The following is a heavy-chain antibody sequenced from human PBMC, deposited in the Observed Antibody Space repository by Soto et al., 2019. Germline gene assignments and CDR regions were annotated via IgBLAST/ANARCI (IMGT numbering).Heavy chain of an antibody. CDR3: AKDLDNWNYEPYYYGMDV. V-gene: IGHV3-9*03. Sequence: EVQLVESGGGLVQPGRSLRLSCAASGFTFDDYAMHWVRQAPGKGLEWVSGISWNSGSIGYADSVKGRFTISRDNAKNSLYLQMNSLRAEDMALYYCAKDLDNWNYEPYYYGMDVWGQGNTVTVSS. CDR2: ISWNSGSI. J-gene: IGHJ6*02. CDR1: GFTFDDYA. D-gene: IGHD1-7*01.